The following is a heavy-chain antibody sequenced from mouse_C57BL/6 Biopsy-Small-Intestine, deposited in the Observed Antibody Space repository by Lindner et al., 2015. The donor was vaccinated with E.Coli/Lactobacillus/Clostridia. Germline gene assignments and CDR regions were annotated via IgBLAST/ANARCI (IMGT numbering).Heavy chain of an antibody. CDR1: GYTFTGYF. J-gene: IGHJ4*01. CDR2: INPSDGST. D-gene: IGHD3-3*01. CDR3: ARAKIGVSGDVFDY. Sequence: SVKVSCKSSGYTFTGYFMHWVRQVSGQGPEWMGLINPSDGSTRYTQKFQGRVTMTRDTSTSTVYMQLSSLRYEDTAVYYCARAKIGVSGDVFDYWGQGTLVTVSS. V-gene: IGHV1S12*01.